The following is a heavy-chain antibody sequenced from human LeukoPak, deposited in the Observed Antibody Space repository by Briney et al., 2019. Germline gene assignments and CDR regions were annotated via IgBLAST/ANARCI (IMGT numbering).Heavy chain of an antibody. CDR1: GFTFSDYG. D-gene: IGHD3-16*01. CDR3: ARGGFDP. CDR2: IGSGATTI. Sequence: GGSLRLSCVASGFTFSDYGMHWVRQTPGKGLEWVSYIGSGATTIQYADSVRGRFTISRDNARNSLYLQMYRLRAEDTAVYYCARGGFDPWGQGTPVTVSS. V-gene: IGHV3-48*01. J-gene: IGHJ5*02.